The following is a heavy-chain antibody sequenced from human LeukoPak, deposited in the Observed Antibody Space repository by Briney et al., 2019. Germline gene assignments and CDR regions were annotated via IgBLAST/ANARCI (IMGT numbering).Heavy chain of an antibody. CDR1: GYTXTELS. CDR3: ATDPSGWYVFDY. CDR2: FDPEDGET. J-gene: IGHJ4*02. Sequence: ASAKVSCKVSGYTXTELSMHWVRQAPGKGLEWMGGFDPEDGETIYAQRFRGRVTMTEDTSTDTAYMELSSLRSEDTAVYYCATDPSGWYVFDYWGQGTLVTVSS. D-gene: IGHD6-19*01. V-gene: IGHV1-24*01.